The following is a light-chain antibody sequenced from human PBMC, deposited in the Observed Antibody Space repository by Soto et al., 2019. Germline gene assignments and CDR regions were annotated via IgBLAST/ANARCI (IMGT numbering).Light chain of an antibody. CDR2: KAS. CDR3: QQYDRDPFT. J-gene: IGKJ3*01. Sequence: DIQMTQSPSTLSASVGDRVTITCRASQSIGSWLAWYLQKPGKAPELLIYKASNLERGVPTRFSGSGSGTEFTLTIASLQPDDFAIYYCQQYDRDPFTFGPGTKVDFK. CDR1: QSIGSW. V-gene: IGKV1-5*03.